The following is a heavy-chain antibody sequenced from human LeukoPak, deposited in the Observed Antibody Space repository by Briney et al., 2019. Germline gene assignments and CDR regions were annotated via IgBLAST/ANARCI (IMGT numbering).Heavy chain of an antibody. CDR3: ARDNDSSGYYYY. CDR2: IYSSGSA. D-gene: IGHD3-22*01. J-gene: IGHJ4*02. CDR1: GGSISSYF. Sequence: SETLSLTCTVSGGSISSYFWSWIRQPAGKGIKGLEWIGRIYSSGSANYNPSLKSRVTMSVDTSKNQFSLRLSSVTAADTAVYYCARDNDSSGYYYYWGQGTLVTVSS. V-gene: IGHV4-4*07.